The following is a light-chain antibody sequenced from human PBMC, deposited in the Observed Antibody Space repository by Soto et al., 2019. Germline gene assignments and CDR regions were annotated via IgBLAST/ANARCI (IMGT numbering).Light chain of an antibody. CDR2: GAS. CDR1: QSVSSSY. V-gene: IGKV3-20*01. J-gene: IGKJ3*01. CDR3: QQYTSSPPLFT. Sequence: EIVLTQSPGTLSLSPGERATLSCRASQSVSSSYLAWYQQKPGQAPRLLIYGASIRATDIPDRFSGSGSGTDFTLTISRLEPEDFAVYYCQQYTSSPPLFTFGAGTKLDI.